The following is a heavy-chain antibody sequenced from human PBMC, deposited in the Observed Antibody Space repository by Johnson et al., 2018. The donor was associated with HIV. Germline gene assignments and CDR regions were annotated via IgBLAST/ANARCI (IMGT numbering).Heavy chain of an antibody. CDR3: ASGLLCRGGWEPDAFDI. D-gene: IGHD2-15*01. J-gene: IGHJ3*02. CDR2: IKQDGSEK. CDR1: GFTFSSYW. Sequence: VQLVESGGGLVQPGGSLRLSCAASGFTFSSYWMSWVRQAPGKGLEWVANIKQDGSEKYYVDSVKGRFTISRDNAKNSLYLQMNSLRAGDPAGYYCASGLLCRGGWEPDAFDIWGQGTMVTVSS. V-gene: IGHV3-7*01.